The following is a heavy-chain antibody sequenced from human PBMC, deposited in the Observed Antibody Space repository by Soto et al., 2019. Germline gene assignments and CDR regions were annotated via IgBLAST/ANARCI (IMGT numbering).Heavy chain of an antibody. CDR3: TTVRPSPLWFGESPADLYYYGMDV. V-gene: IGHV3-15*07. CDR1: GFTFSNAW. J-gene: IGHJ6*02. CDR2: IKSKTDGGTT. Sequence: EVQLVESGGGLVKPGGSLRLSCAASGFTFSNAWMNWVRQAPGKGLEWVGRIKSKTDGGTTDYAAPVKGRFTISRDDSKNTLYLQMNSLKTEDTAVYYCTTVRPSPLWFGESPADLYYYGMDVWGQGTTVTVSS. D-gene: IGHD3-10*01.